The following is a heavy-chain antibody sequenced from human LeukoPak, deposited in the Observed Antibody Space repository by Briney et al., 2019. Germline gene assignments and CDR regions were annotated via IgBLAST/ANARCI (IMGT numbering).Heavy chain of an antibody. Sequence: SETLSLACTVSGGSISSSSYFWGWIRQPPGKGLEWIGSIYYSGSTYYNPSLKSRVTISVDTSKNQFSLKVTSVTAADTAVHYCARICSSTSCQVDYWGQGTLVTVSS. V-gene: IGHV4-39*01. CDR1: GGSISSSSYF. CDR3: ARICSSTSCQVDY. J-gene: IGHJ4*02. CDR2: IYYSGST. D-gene: IGHD2-2*01.